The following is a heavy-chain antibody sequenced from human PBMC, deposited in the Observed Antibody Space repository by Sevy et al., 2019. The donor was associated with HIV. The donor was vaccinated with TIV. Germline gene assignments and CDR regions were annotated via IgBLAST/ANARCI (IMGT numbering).Heavy chain of an antibody. CDR2: ISSSSSYI. V-gene: IGHV3-21*01. Sequence: GGSLRLSCAASGFTFSSYSMNWVRQAPGKGLEWVSSISSSSSYIYYADSVKGRFTISRDNAKNSLYLQMNSLRAEDTAVYYCARERGVGAFYIWGQGTMVTVSS. CDR1: GFTFSSYS. CDR3: ARERGVGAFYI. D-gene: IGHD3-16*01. J-gene: IGHJ3*02.